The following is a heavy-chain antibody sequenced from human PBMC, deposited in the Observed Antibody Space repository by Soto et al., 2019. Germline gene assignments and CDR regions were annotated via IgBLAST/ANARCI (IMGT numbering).Heavy chain of an antibody. Sequence: SETLSLTCDVSGESIITSSWRTWVRQSPGKGLEWIGEIYHSGRTDYNPSLKSRVTISVDKSKSQFSLQLTSVTAADTAVYFCARRTTVTRDWFDPWGQGTLVTVSS. D-gene: IGHD4-17*01. CDR2: IYHSGRT. V-gene: IGHV4-4*02. J-gene: IGHJ5*02. CDR3: ARRTTVTRDWFDP. CDR1: GESIITSSW.